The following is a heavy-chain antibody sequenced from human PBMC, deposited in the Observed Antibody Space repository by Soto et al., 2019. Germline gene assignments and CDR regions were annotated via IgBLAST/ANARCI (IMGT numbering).Heavy chain of an antibody. CDR2: ISGSGGST. D-gene: IGHD2-15*01. J-gene: IGHJ5*02. Sequence: GGSLRLSCAASGLTFSRYAMNGVRQAPGKGLEWVSAISGSGGSTYYADSVKGRFTISRDNSKNTLYLQMNSLRAEDTAVYFCAKSPSVVLVPSTLGGNNWFDPWGQGTLVTVSS. CDR3: AKSPSVVLVPSTLGGNNWFDP. V-gene: IGHV3-23*01. CDR1: GLTFSRYA.